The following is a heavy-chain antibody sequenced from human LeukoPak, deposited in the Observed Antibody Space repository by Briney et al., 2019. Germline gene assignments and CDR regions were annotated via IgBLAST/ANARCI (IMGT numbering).Heavy chain of an antibody. CDR1: GFTFSSYW. CDR3: ARVYFGVVRGPFDY. D-gene: IGHD3-3*01. J-gene: IGHJ4*02. CDR2: IKQDGSEK. Sequence: GGSLRLSCAASGFTFSSYWMSWVRQAPGKGLEWVAIIKQDGSEKYYVDSVKGRFTISRDNAKNSLYLQMNSLRAEDTAVYYCARVYFGVVRGPFDYWGQGTLVTVSS. V-gene: IGHV3-7*01.